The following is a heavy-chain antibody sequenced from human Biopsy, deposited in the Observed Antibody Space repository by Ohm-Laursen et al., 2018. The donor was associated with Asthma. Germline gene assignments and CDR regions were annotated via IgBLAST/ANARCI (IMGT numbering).Heavy chain of an antibody. J-gene: IGHJ6*02. CDR3: ARAVDYSHYYGIDV. Sequence: ASVKVSCKTSGHTFNSAGITWVRQAPGQGLEWMGWISVYNGNTKVAQKLQDRVTMITDTSTSTANMELRSLRSDDTAVYFCARAVDYSHYYGIDVWGQGTTVTVS. CDR1: GHTFNSAG. V-gene: IGHV1-18*01. CDR2: ISVYNGNT. D-gene: IGHD3-10*01.